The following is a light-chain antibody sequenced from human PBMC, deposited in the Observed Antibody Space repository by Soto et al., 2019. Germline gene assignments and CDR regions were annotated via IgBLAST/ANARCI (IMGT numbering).Light chain of an antibody. CDR2: EVS. CDR3: CSYAGSSTFVI. Sequence: QSALTQPASVSGSPGQSITISCTGTSSDVGSYNLVSWYQQYPDKSPKLMIFEVSKRPSGVSNRFSGSKSGNTASLTISGLQAEDEADYYCCSYAGSSTFVIFGGGTKVTVL. CDR1: SSDVGSYNL. V-gene: IGLV2-23*02. J-gene: IGLJ2*01.